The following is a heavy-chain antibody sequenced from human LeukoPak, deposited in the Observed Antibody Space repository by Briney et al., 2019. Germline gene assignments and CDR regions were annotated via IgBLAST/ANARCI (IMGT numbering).Heavy chain of an antibody. CDR3: ARGELLPILGWPSYFDY. V-gene: IGHV1-8*01. D-gene: IGHD1-26*01. CDR1: GYTFTSYD. Sequence: GASVKVSCKASGYTFTSYDINWVRQATGQGLEWMGWMNPNSGNTGYAQKFQGRVTMTRNTSISTAYMELSSLRSEDTAVYYCARGELLPILGWPSYFDYWGQGTLVTVSS. CDR2: MNPNSGNT. J-gene: IGHJ4*02.